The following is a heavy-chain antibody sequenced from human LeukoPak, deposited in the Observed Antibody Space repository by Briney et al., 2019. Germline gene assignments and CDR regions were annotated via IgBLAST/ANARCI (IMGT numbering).Heavy chain of an antibody. D-gene: IGHD6-13*01. J-gene: IGHJ5*02. CDR1: GGSISNYY. CDR3: ARDQKPDSSIWSWFDP. V-gene: IGHV4-4*07. Sequence: SETLSLTCTVSGGSISNYYWSWIRQPAGKGLEWIGRIYTSGSTNYNPSLKSRVTMSVDTSKNQFSLKLSSVTAADTAVYYCARDQKPDSSIWSWFDPWGQGTLVTVSS. CDR2: IYTSGST.